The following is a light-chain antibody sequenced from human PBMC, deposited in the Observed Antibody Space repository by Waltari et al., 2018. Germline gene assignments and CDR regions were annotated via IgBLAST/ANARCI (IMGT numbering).Light chain of an antibody. CDR2: KVS. V-gene: IGKV2-30*02. Sequence: DVVMTQSPLSLPVTLGQPASISCKSSQSLVRSDGHTYLQWFHQRPGQSPRRLIYKVSTRESGVPDRFSGSGSGTDFTLKISSVEAEDVGVYYCMQGTHWPYTFGQGTKLDIK. CDR1: QSLVRSDGHTY. J-gene: IGKJ2*01. CDR3: MQGTHWPYT.